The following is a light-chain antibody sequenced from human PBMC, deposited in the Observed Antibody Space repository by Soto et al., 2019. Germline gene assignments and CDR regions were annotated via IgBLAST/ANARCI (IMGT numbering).Light chain of an antibody. Sequence: DIQMTQSPTSLSASVGDRVTITCRASQGIRNFVAWYQQKPGKAPKLLIYAASTLQSGVPSRFSVSGSGTDFTRTINSLQPEDVATYSCQKYSSVPVFGPGTKVEIK. CDR1: QGIRNF. CDR2: AAS. J-gene: IGKJ3*01. CDR3: QKYSSVPV. V-gene: IGKV1-27*01.